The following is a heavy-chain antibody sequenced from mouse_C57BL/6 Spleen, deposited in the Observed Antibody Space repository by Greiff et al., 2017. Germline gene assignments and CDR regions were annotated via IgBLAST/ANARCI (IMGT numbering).Heavy chain of an antibody. Sequence: QVTLKESGAELVRPGASVTLSCKASGYTFTDYEMHWVKQTPVHGLEWIGAIDPETGGTAYNQKFKGKAKLTADKSSSTAYMELHSLTSEDSAVYYSTPNWEGYWGQGTTLTVSS. CDR3: TPNWEGY. CDR1: GYTFTDYE. D-gene: IGHD4-1*01. J-gene: IGHJ2*01. V-gene: IGHV1-15*01. CDR2: IDPETGGT.